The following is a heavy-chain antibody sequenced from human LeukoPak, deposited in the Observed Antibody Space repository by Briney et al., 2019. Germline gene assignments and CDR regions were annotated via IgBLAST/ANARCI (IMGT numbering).Heavy chain of an antibody. CDR2: IHTSGST. V-gene: IGHV4-4*07. Sequence: PSETLSLTCTVSGGSISSYYWSWIRQPAGKGLEWIGRIHTSGSTNYNPSLKSRVTMSVDTSKNQFSLKLSSVTAADTAVYYCARVGSSWYSAGFDYWGQGTLVTVSS. J-gene: IGHJ4*02. CDR3: ARVGSSWYSAGFDY. D-gene: IGHD6-13*01. CDR1: GGSISSYY.